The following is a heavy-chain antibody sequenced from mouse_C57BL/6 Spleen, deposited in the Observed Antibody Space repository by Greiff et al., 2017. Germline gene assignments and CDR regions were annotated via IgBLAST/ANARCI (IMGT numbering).Heavy chain of an antibody. V-gene: IGHV1-82*01. Sequence: QVQLQQSGPELVKPGASVKLSCKASGYAFRSSWMHWVKQRPGQGLEWIGRIYPGDGDTNYNGKFKGQATLTADKSSSTAYMQLSSLTSEDSAVYCCARKPVEDWGTGTTVTVSS. CDR2: IYPGDGDT. CDR1: GYAFRSSW. CDR3: ARKPVED. J-gene: IGHJ1*03.